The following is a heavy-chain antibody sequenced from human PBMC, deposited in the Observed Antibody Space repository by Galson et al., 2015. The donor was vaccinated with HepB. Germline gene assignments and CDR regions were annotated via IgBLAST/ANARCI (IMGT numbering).Heavy chain of an antibody. Sequence: PALVKPTQTLTLSCTFSGVSLSTSGVGVGWIRQPPGKALEWLALIYWDDDKRYSPSLKSRLTITKDTSKNQVVLTMTNMDPVDTATYYCAHGAWRLWLSWGGIGWFDPWGQGTLVTVSS. CDR2: IYWDDDK. V-gene: IGHV2-5*02. J-gene: IGHJ5*02. CDR3: AHGAWRLWLSWGGIGWFDP. CDR1: GVSLSTSGVG. D-gene: IGHD5-18*01.